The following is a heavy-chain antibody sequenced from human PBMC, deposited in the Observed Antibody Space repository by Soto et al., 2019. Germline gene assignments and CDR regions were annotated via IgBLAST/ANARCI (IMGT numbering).Heavy chain of an antibody. Sequence: VQLVESGGGLVQPGGSLSLSCAASGFTFSSFTIHWVRQTPGKGLEWVACISNTGSITNYADSVRGRFTISRDNAKNSLYLQMNSLRDEDTAVYYCARDRGTMGRAFDIWGQGTMVTVSS. CDR1: GFTFSSFT. V-gene: IGHV3-48*02. D-gene: IGHD3-10*01. J-gene: IGHJ3*02. CDR3: ARDRGTMGRAFDI. CDR2: ISNTGSIT.